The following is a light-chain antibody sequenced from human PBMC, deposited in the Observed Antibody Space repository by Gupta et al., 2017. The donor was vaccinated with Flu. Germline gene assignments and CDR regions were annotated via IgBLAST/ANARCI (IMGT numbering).Light chain of an antibody. CDR2: GAS. CDR1: QGISVGY. CDR3: QYYGRSPKA. J-gene: IGKJ1*01. Sequence: EMVLTQSPGTLSLSPGERATLSCRAGQGISVGYLAWYQQKPGQPPRLLIYGASNRATGIPDRFSGSGSGTDFTLTISRLEPEDFAVYYCQYYGRSPKAFGQGTKVEIK. V-gene: IGKV3-20*01.